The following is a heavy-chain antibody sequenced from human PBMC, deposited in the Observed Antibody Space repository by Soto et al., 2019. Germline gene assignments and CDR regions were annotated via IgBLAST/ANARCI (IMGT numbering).Heavy chain of an antibody. CDR3: ARDGGGRPGDAFDI. V-gene: IGHV3-30-3*01. CDR1: GFTFSSYA. CDR2: ISYDGGNK. D-gene: IGHD2-21*01. J-gene: IGHJ3*02. Sequence: WGSLRLPWAAAGFTFSSYAMHCVLQAPGKGLEWVAVISYDGGNKYYADSVKGRFTISRDNSKNTLYLQMNSLRAEDTAVYYCARDGGGRPGDAFDIWGQGTMVTVSS.